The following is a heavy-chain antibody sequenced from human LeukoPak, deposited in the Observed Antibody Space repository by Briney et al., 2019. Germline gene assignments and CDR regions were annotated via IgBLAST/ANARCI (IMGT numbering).Heavy chain of an antibody. D-gene: IGHD6-13*01. CDR3: ARVPGALYSSSWYPLSGTYYCYMDV. CDR1: GFTFSSYG. Sequence: GGSLRLSCAASGFTFSSYGMSWVRQAPGKGLEWVSSISSSSSYIYYADSVKGRFTISRDNAKNSLYLQMSSLRAEDTAVYYCARVPGALYSSSWYPLSGTYYCYMDVWGKGTTVTVSS. V-gene: IGHV3-21*01. CDR2: ISSSSSYI. J-gene: IGHJ6*03.